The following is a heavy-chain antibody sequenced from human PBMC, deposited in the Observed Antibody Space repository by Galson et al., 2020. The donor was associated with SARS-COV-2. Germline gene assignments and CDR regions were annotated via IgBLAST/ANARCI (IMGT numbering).Heavy chain of an antibody. CDR2: MYSGGST. CDR1: GFTVTSDY. Sequence: GGSLRLSCAASGFTVTSDYMHWVRQAPGKGLEWVSVMYSGGSTWYADSVEGRFTVSRDTSKNTVYLQMNSLRAEDTAFYFCARGLKLAPLTFDIWGQGTIVTVYS. J-gene: IGHJ3*02. CDR3: ARGLKLAPLTFDI. D-gene: IGHD1-1*01. V-gene: IGHV3-53*01.